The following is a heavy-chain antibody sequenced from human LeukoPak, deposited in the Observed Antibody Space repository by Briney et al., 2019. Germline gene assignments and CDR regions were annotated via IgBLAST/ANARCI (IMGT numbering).Heavy chain of an antibody. D-gene: IGHD5-18*01. CDR2: ISSSSAYI. CDR1: GFTFSSHT. J-gene: IGHJ4*02. CDR3: AMGERVTSMTN. Sequence: GGSLRLSCAASGFTFSSHTMNWVRQAPGKGLEWVSSISSSSAYILYADSVKGRFTISRDNAKNSLYLQMNSLRAEDTAVYYCAMGERVTSMTNRGQGTLVTVSS. V-gene: IGHV3-21*01.